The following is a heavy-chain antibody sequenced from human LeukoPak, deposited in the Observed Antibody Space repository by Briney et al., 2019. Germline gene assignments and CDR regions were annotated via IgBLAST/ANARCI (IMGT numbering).Heavy chain of an antibody. CDR1: GGSISSYY. CDR3: ARGPWGFRGVLDY. D-gene: IGHD3-10*01. J-gene: IGHJ4*02. V-gene: IGHV4-59*01. CDR2: IYYSGTT. Sequence: SETLSLTCTVSGGSISSYYWSWIRQPPGKGLEWIGYIYYSGTTNYNPSLKSRVTILVDTSKNQLSLKLSSVTAADTAVYYCARGPWGFRGVLDYWGQGTLVTVSS.